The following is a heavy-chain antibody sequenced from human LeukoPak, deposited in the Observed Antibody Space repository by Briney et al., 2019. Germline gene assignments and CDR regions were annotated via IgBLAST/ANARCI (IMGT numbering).Heavy chain of an antibody. D-gene: IGHD4-17*01. V-gene: IGHV3-66*01. Sequence: GGSLRLPCAASGFTVSRNFMSWVRQAPGKGLEWVSVIDSGGSTYYADSVKGRFTISRDNSKNTLYLQMNSLRAEDTAVYYCARDGPYDDSYKQPYYGMDVWGQGTTVTVSS. CDR2: IDSGGST. CDR1: GFTVSRNF. CDR3: ARDGPYDDSYKQPYYGMDV. J-gene: IGHJ6*02.